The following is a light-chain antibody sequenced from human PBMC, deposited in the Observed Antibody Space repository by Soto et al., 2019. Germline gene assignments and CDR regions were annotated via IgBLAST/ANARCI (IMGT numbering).Light chain of an antibody. CDR1: QSVSSY. CDR3: QQRSNWPLT. Sequence: EIMLTQSPATLSLSPWERATLSCRASQSVSSYLAWYQQKPGQAPRLLIYDASNRATGIPARFSGSGSGTDFTLTISSLEPEDFAVYYCQQRSNWPLTFGEGTKVDIK. J-gene: IGKJ4*01. V-gene: IGKV3-11*01. CDR2: DAS.